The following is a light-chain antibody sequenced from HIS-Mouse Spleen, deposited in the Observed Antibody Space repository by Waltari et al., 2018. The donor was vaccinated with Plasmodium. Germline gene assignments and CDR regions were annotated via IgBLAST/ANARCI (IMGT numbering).Light chain of an antibody. V-gene: IGKV3-20*01. CDR2: GAS. CDR1: PSVSSSY. Sequence: ELVLTQSPVTLSFSPGERATLSCRASPSVSSSYLAWYQHKPGQAPRLLIYGASSRATGIPDRFSGSGSGTDFTLTISRLEPEDFATYYCQQLNSYPPITFGQGTRLEIK. CDR3: QQLNSYPPIT. J-gene: IGKJ5*01.